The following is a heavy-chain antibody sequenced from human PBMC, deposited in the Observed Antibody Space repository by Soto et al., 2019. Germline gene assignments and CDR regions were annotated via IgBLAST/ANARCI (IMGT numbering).Heavy chain of an antibody. CDR2: IIPIFGTA. J-gene: IGHJ5*02. D-gene: IGHD3-9*01. CDR1: GGTFSSYS. Sequence: QVQLVQSGAEVKKPGSSVKVSCKASGGTFSSYSISWVRQAPGQGLELMGGIIPIFGTANYAQKFQGRVTITADESTSTAYMELTSLRSEDTAVYYCARGRRYDILTGYSENWFDPWGQGTLVTVSS. CDR3: ARGRRYDILTGYSENWFDP. V-gene: IGHV1-69*01.